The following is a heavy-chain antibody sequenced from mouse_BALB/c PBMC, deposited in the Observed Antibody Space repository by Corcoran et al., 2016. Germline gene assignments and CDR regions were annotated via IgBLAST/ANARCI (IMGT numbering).Heavy chain of an antibody. V-gene: IGHV9-1*02. CDR1: GYTFTSYG. J-gene: IGHJ2*01. D-gene: IGHD2-4*01. CDR3: ASRTMILDFDY. Sequence: QIQLVQSGPELKKPGETVKFSCKASGYTFTSYGLNWVKQAPGKGLKWMGWINTYTGEPTYADDFKGRFAFSLETSASTAYLQINNLKNEDMATYFCASRTMILDFDYWGQGTTLTVSS. CDR2: INTYTGEP.